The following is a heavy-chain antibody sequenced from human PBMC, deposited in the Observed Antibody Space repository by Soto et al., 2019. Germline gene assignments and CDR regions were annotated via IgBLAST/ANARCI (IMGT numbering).Heavy chain of an antibody. CDR3: AKDPVVRAEDAFDI. V-gene: IGHV3-23*01. J-gene: IGHJ3*02. D-gene: IGHD3-10*01. CDR2: ISASGGST. CDR1: GFTFSSYA. Sequence: EVQLLESGGGLVQPGGSLRLSCAASGFTFSSYAMSWVSQAPGKGLEWVSAISASGGSTYYADSVKGRFTISRDSSKNTLYLQMNTLRSDDTAVYYCAKDPVVRAEDAFDIWGQGTMVTVSS.